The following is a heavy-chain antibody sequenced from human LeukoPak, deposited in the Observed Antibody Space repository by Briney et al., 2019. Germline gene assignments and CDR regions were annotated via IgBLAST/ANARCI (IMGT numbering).Heavy chain of an antibody. V-gene: IGHV3-23*01. J-gene: IGHJ4*02. CDR3: AKVRITGTYYFDY. CDR2: ISGSGGST. Sequence: GGSLRLSCAASGFTFSSYAMRWVRQAPGKGLEWVSAISGSGGSTYYADSVKGRFTISRDNSKNTLYLQMNSLRAEDTVVYYCAKVRITGTYYFDYWGQGTLVTVSS. CDR1: GFTFSSYA. D-gene: IGHD1/OR15-1a*01.